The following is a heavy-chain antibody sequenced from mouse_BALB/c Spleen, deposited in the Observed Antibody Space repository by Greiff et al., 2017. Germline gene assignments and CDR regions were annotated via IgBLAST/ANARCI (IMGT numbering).Heavy chain of an antibody. V-gene: IGHV1-7*01. CDR3: ALIYYYGSSH. CDR2: INPSTGYT. D-gene: IGHD1-1*01. Sequence: QVQLQQSGAELAKPGASVKMSCKASGYTFTSYWMHWVKQRPGQGLEWIGDINPSTGYTEYNQKFKDKATLTADKSSSTAYMQLSSLTSEDSAVYYCALIYYYGSSHWGQGTLVTVSA. J-gene: IGHJ3*01. CDR1: GYTFTSYW.